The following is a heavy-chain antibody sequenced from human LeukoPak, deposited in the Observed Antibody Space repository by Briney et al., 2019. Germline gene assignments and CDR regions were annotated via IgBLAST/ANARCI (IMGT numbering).Heavy chain of an antibody. Sequence: PGGSLRLSCVASGSTVSSNYMSWVRQAPGKGLEWVSVIYSGGSTYYADSVKGRFTISRDNTKNTPYLQMNSLRAEDTAVYYCARRSRSYLTPYYYIDLWGTGTTVTVSS. CDR1: GSTVSSNY. V-gene: IGHV3-53*01. D-gene: IGHD3-10*01. J-gene: IGHJ6*03. CDR2: IYSGGST. CDR3: ARRSRSYLTPYYYIDL.